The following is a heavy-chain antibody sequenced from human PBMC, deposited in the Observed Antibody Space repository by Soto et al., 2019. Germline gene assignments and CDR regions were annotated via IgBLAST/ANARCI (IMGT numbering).Heavy chain of an antibody. D-gene: IGHD2-15*01. Sequence: PGASLNISCKASGYSFTTYLISWLRQIRRKRLELRGRIDPSDSYTNFNTPLQGHVTISAYTPISTASLQWSSLKDSDTTIYYCARPVLCSGGSCLTGTIVVAGLGAFDMWGQGTMVTVSS. J-gene: IGHJ3*02. CDR2: IDPSDSYT. CDR3: ARPVLCSGGSCLTGTIVVAGLGAFDM. V-gene: IGHV5-10-1*01. CDR1: GYSFTTYL.